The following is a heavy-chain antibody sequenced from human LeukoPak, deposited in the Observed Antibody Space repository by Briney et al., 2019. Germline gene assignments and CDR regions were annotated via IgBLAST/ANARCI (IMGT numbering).Heavy chain of an antibody. CDR3: ARTCYVILTPRNAFDI. V-gene: IGHV4-34*01. J-gene: IGHJ3*02. CDR2: ICYSGST. D-gene: IGHD3-9*01. Sequence: SETLSLTCAVYGGTFSGYYWSWIRQPPGKGLEWIGSICYSGSTYYNASLKSRVTISVDTSKNHFSLNLSSVTAADTAVYYCARTCYVILTPRNAFDIWGQGTMVTVSS. CDR1: GGTFSGYY.